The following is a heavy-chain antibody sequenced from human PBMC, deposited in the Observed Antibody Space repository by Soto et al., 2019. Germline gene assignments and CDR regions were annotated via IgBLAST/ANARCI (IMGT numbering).Heavy chain of an antibody. V-gene: IGHV3-23*01. D-gene: IGHD2-2*01. CDR2: ISGSGGST. CDR3: ASASLIVVVPAASGRAFDI. CDR1: GFTFSSYA. Sequence: EVQLLESGGGLVQPGGSLRLSCAASGFTFSSYAMSWVRQAPGKGLEWVSAISGSGGSTYYADSVKGRFTISRDNSKNTLYLQMNSLRAEATAVYYCASASLIVVVPAASGRAFDIWGQGTMVTVSS. J-gene: IGHJ3*02.